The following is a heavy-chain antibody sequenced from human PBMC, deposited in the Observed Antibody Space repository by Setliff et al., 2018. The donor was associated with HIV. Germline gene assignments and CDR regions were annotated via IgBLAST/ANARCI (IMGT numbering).Heavy chain of an antibody. CDR1: GYTFSDYY. CDR2: INPLNGNR. V-gene: IGHV1-18*04. Sequence: ASVKVSCKASGYTFSDYYLHWVRQAPGQAIEWMGWINPLNGNRHYAESLQDRITLTIDTSTNTAYMELRSLTSADTAVYFCARDQSSPAYYFTDGYPFEEWGQGTLVTVSS. D-gene: IGHD2-8*01. J-gene: IGHJ4*02. CDR3: ARDQSSPAYYFTDGYPFEE.